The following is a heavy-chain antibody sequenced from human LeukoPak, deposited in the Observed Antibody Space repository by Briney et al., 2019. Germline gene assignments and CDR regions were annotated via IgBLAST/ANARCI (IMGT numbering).Heavy chain of an antibody. CDR1: GASISSTNYY. CDR2: FYYSGST. D-gene: IGHD3-22*01. Sequence: SETLSLTCTVSGASISSTNYYWGWIRQPPGKGLEWIVSFYYSGSTYYNASLKSRVTISVDTSKNQFSLKLSSVTAADTAVYYCATTFYYDSSGYIPDALDIWGQGTMVTVSP. CDR3: ATTFYYDSSGYIPDALDI. V-gene: IGHV4-39*07. J-gene: IGHJ3*02.